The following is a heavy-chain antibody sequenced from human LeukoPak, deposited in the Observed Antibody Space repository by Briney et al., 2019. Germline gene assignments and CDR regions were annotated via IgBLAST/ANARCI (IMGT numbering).Heavy chain of an antibody. CDR2: ISYDGSNQ. J-gene: IGHJ4*02. CDR1: GFTFSSYG. V-gene: IGHV3-30*03. Sequence: RTGGSLRLSCAASGFTFSSYGIHWVRQAPGKGLEWVAVISYDGSNQYYAESVKGRFTISRENAKNSLYLQMNSLRAGDTAVYYCARSTSWWKIDYWGQGTLVTVSS. CDR3: ARSTSWWKIDY. D-gene: IGHD6-13*01.